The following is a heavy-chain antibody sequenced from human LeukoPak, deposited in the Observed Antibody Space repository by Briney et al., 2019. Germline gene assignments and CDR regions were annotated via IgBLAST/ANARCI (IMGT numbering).Heavy chain of an antibody. CDR2: ISSRGSII. V-gene: IGHV3-11*01. CDR3: ARGDYYDTSGYYYPHS. CDR1: GFTFSDYY. D-gene: IGHD3-22*01. Sequence: GSLRLSCAASGFTFSDYYMTWIRQAPGKGLEWVSYISSRGSIIYYADSVKGRFTISRDNAKNSLYLQMNSLRAEDTAVYYCARGDYYDTSGYYYPHSWGQGTLVTVSS. J-gene: IGHJ4*02.